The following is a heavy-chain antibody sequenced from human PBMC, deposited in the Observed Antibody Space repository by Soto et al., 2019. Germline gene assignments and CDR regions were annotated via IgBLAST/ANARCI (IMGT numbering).Heavy chain of an antibody. Sequence: PGGSLRLSCAASGFTFRTYAMNWVRQAPGKGLEWVSTISGSNGRTYYADSVKGRFTISRDNSKDTLFLQMNSLRAEDTAIYYCAGELDIVVVPSAISYWGQGTLVT. CDR2: ISGSNGRT. CDR3: AGELDIVVVPSAISY. V-gene: IGHV3-23*01. D-gene: IGHD2-2*02. J-gene: IGHJ4*02. CDR1: GFTFRTYA.